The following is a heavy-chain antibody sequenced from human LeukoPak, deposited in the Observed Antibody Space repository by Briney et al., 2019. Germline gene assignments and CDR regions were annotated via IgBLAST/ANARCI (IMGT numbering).Heavy chain of an antibody. Sequence: SETLSLTCTVSGGSISSYYWSWIRQPAGKGLEWIGRIYTSGSTNYNPSLKSRVTMSVDTSKNQFSLKLSSVTAADTAVYYCARDRSGVIRGADYYYYMDAWGKGTTVTISS. J-gene: IGHJ6*03. CDR3: ARDRSGVIRGADYYYYMDA. D-gene: IGHD1-26*01. CDR1: GGSISSYY. CDR2: IYTSGST. V-gene: IGHV4-4*07.